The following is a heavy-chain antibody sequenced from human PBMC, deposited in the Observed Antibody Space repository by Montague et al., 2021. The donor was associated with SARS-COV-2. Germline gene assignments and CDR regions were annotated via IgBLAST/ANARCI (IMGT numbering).Heavy chain of an antibody. CDR3: ARIPVGSKYYFDF. Sequence: SETLSLTCTVSGGSISSYYWSWIRQPAGKGLEWLGRTYYRSKWYNDYAESVKSRITIDPDTSKHQFSLHLNSVTPEDTAVYYCARIPVGSKYYFDFWGQGTLVTVSS. CDR1: GGSISSYY. V-gene: IGHV6-1*01. D-gene: IGHD2-2*01. CDR2: TYYRSKWYN. J-gene: IGHJ4*02.